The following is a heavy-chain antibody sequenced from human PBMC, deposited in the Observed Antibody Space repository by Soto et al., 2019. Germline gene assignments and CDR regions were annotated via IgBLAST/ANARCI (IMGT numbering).Heavy chain of an antibody. CDR1: GDSISRDGYS. V-gene: IGHV4-30-2*01. CDR3: AREMSYYFDS. CDR2: IYHSEAT. J-gene: IGHJ4*02. Sequence: QLQLQESGSGLVKPSQTLVLTCTVSGDSISRDGYSWSWIRQPPGKGLEWIGFIYHSEATYYNPSLKSRVTTSVDKSKNQFSLRLASVTAADTAVYYCAREMSYYFDSWGQGTLVTVSS.